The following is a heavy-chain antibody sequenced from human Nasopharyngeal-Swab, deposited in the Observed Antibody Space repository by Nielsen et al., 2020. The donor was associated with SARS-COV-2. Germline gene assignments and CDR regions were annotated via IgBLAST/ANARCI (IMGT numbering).Heavy chain of an antibody. CDR1: GFTFNTYA. CDR2: ISYDGSNK. V-gene: IGHV3-30*04. CDR3: ARDWRQLVSYYFDY. D-gene: IGHD6-13*01. J-gene: IGHJ4*02. Sequence: GESLKISCAASGFTFNTYAMHWVRQAPGKGLEWVAFISYDGSNKYYADSVKGRFTISRDNSKNTLYLQMNSLRAEDTAVYYCARDWRQLVSYYFDYWGQGTLVTVSS.